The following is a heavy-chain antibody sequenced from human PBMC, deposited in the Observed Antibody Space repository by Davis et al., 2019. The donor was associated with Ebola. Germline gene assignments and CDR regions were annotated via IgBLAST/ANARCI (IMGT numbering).Heavy chain of an antibody. Sequence: PSETLSLTCTVSGGSISSYYWSWIRQPPGKGLEWVSYISSGGSNIYYADSVKGRFTISRDNAKNSLYLQMNSLRADDTAVYYCARPGRSTTPGYWGQGTLVTVSS. V-gene: IGHV3-11*04. CDR2: ISSGGSNI. CDR3: ARPGRSTTPGY. D-gene: IGHD1-26*01. CDR1: GGSISSYY. J-gene: IGHJ4*02.